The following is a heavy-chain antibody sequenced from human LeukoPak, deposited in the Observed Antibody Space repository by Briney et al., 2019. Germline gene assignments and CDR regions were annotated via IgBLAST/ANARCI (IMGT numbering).Heavy chain of an antibody. V-gene: IGHV1-69*04. J-gene: IGHJ3*02. CDR3: ASQYSGYDYDAFDI. CDR2: FIPILAIA. Sequence: GASVKVSCKASGGTFTSYAISWVRQAPGQGRQWMGRFIPILAIANYAQNFQGRVTITADKSTSTAYMELSSLRSEDTAVYYCASQYSGYDYDAFDIWGQGTMVTVSS. D-gene: IGHD5-12*01. CDR1: GGTFTSYA.